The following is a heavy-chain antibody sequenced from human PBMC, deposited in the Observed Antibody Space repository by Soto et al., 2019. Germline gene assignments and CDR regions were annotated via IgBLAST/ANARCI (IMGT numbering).Heavy chain of an antibody. Sequence: ASVKVSCKASGYTFTSYARHWVRQAPGQRLEWMGWINAGNGNTKYSQKFQGRVTITRDTSASTAYMELSSLRSEDTAVYYCARDVGQWLIDYWGQGTLVTVSS. CDR1: GYTFTSYA. D-gene: IGHD6-19*01. CDR3: ARDVGQWLIDY. CDR2: INAGNGNT. V-gene: IGHV1-3*01. J-gene: IGHJ4*02.